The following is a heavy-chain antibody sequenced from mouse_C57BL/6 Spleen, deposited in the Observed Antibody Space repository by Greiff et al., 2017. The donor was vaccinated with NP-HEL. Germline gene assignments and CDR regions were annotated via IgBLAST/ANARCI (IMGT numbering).Heavy chain of an antibody. V-gene: IGHV1-55*01. D-gene: IGHD1-1*01. CDR1: GYTFTSYW. CDR2: IYPGSGST. CDR3: ARGADYGSSYQYDFDY. Sequence: QVQLQQPGAELVKPGASVKMSCKASGYTFTSYWITWVKQRPGQGLEWIGDIYPGSGSTNYNEKFKSKATLTVDTSSSTAYMQLSSLTSEDSAVYYCARGADYGSSYQYDFDYWGQGTTLTVSS. J-gene: IGHJ2*01.